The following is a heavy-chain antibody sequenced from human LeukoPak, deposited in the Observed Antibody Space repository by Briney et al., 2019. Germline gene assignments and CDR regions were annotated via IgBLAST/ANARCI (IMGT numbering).Heavy chain of an antibody. Sequence: SETLSLTCTVSGGSISSYYWSWIRQPPGKGLEWIGYIYYSRSTNYNPSLKSRVTISVDTSKNQFSLKLSSVTAADTAVYYCARDEGHYGSAHGMDVWGQGTTVTVSS. D-gene: IGHD3-10*01. J-gene: IGHJ6*02. V-gene: IGHV4-59*01. CDR3: ARDEGHYGSAHGMDV. CDR2: IYYSRST. CDR1: GGSISSYY.